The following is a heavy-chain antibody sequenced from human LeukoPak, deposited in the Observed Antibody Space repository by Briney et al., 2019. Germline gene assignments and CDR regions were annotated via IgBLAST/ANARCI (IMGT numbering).Heavy chain of an antibody. CDR2: IFYSRGT. J-gene: IGHJ4*02. CDR3: VRLCWGNQLAGFDS. D-gene: IGHD3-10*02. Sequence: PSETLFLTCTVSGASISNSRYYWGWIRQPPGKGLEWVASIFYSRGTDFNPSLKSRVTISVDTSKDQFFLNLNSVTAADTAVYYCVRLCWGNQLAGFDSWGQGTLVTVSS. CDR1: GASISNSRYY. V-gene: IGHV4-39*01.